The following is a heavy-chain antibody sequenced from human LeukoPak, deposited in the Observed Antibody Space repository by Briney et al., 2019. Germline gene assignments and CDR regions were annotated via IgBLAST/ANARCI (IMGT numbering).Heavy chain of an antibody. D-gene: IGHD4-17*01. CDR3: AKAARTTVTYSFDS. V-gene: IGHV3-23*01. CDR2: ISAGGGVT. CDR1: GFTFSNYA. J-gene: IGHJ4*02. Sequence: GGSLRLSCAVSGFTFSNYAMVWIRQAPGKGLDWVSSISAGGGVTSNADSVKGRFTISRDNSKNTLYLQMNSLRAEDTAMYYCAKAARTTVTYSFDSWGQGTLVTVSS.